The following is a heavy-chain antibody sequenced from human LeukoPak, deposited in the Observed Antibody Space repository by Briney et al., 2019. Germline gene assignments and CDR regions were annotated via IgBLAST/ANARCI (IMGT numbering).Heavy chain of an antibody. J-gene: IGHJ6*03. CDR1: GGTFSSYA. CDR2: IIPIFGTA. Sequence: GASVKVSCKASGGTFSSYAISWVRQAPGQGLEWMGGIIPIFGTANYAQKFQGRVTITADESTSTAYMELSSLRSEDTAVYYCAREGGSWFGELLRSPYYYYMDVWGKGTTVTISS. D-gene: IGHD3-10*01. V-gene: IGHV1-69*13. CDR3: AREGGSWFGELLRSPYYYYMDV.